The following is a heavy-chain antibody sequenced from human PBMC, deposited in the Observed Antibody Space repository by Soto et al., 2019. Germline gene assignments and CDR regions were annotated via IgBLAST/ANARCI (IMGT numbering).Heavy chain of an antibody. J-gene: IGHJ4*02. V-gene: IGHV1-69*01. CDR1: GDTFSRYS. D-gene: IGHD3-10*02. Sequence: QVQLVQSGAEVKKPGSSVKVSCKASGDTFSRYSVTWVRQAPGQGLEWVGGISPIFGTAYYAQKFQARVTITADESTGTAYMELSSLTSEDTAVYYCARPQYSDYSVRLDHWGQGTLVTVSS. CDR2: ISPIFGTA. CDR3: ARPQYSDYSVRLDH.